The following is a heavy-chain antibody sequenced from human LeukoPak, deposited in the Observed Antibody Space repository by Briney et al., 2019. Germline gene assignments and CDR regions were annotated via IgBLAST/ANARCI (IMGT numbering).Heavy chain of an antibody. D-gene: IGHD3-16*01. CDR3: ARGRYGDLYGMDV. Sequence: PSETLSLTCAVYGGSFSGYYWSWIRQPPGKGRKGIGEINHSGSTNYNPSLKSRVTISVDTSKNQFSLKLSSVTAADTAVYYCARGRYGDLYGMDVWGQGTTVTVSS. CDR1: GGSFSGYY. V-gene: IGHV4-34*01. J-gene: IGHJ6*02. CDR2: INHSGST.